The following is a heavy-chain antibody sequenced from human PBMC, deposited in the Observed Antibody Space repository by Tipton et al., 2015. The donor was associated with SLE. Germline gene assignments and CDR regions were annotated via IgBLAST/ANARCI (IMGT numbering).Heavy chain of an antibody. D-gene: IGHD6-13*01. CDR1: GGSIIGFY. J-gene: IGHJ3*01. CDR2: IYTGGRT. Sequence: TLSLTCTVSGGSIIGFYWSWIRQPAGKGPEWIGRIYTGGRTIHNPSLNSRLTMSVDTSKNQFSLTVNSVTAADTAVYYCARENVAADGALDVWGQGTMVTVSS. V-gene: IGHV4-4*07. CDR3: ARENVAADGALDV.